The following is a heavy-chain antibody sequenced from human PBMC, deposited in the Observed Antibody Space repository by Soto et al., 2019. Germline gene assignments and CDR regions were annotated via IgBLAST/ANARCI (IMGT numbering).Heavy chain of an antibody. Sequence: GGSLRLSSAASGFTFSSYCMSWVRQAPGKVLEWVANIKQDGSEKYYVDSVKVRFTISRDNAKNSLYLQMNSLRAEDTAVHYCARVAYSYGYRPTNWFDPWGQGTLVTVSS. CDR2: IKQDGSEK. CDR1: GFTFSSYC. D-gene: IGHD5-18*01. V-gene: IGHV3-7*04. J-gene: IGHJ5*02. CDR3: ARVAYSYGYRPTNWFDP.